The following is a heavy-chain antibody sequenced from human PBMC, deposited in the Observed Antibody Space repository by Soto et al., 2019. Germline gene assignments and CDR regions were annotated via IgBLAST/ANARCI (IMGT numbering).Heavy chain of an antibody. Sequence: SETLSLTCTVSGGSISRSIYSWGWIRQPPGKGLEWIGSMYYSGTTYYNPSLKSRVTISVDTSNNQFPLKLRSVTAADTAVYYCARHNGPPDVGYYYDMDFWGQGTTVTVSS. CDR1: GGSISRSIYS. J-gene: IGHJ6*02. V-gene: IGHV4-39*01. CDR2: MYYSGTT. CDR3: ARHNGPPDVGYYYDMDF. D-gene: IGHD3-16*01.